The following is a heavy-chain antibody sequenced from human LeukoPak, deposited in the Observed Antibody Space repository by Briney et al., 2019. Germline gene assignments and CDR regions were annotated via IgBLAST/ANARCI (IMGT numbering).Heavy chain of an antibody. J-gene: IGHJ4*02. Sequence: PGGSLRLSCTASGFTFNNPWMSWVRRAPGKGLEWVARIKSNADGGTTDYAAPVKGRFTISRDDSKNTLYLQMNSLKTEDTAVYYCTTNGNYRDYWGQGTLVTVSS. CDR1: GFTFNNPW. CDR2: IKSNADGGTT. CDR3: TTNGNYRDY. V-gene: IGHV3-15*01. D-gene: IGHD1-7*01.